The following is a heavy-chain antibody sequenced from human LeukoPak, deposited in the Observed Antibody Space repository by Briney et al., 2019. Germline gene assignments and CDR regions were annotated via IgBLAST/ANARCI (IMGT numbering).Heavy chain of an antibody. CDR3: ATPSNDIVVVVAATHDAFDI. CDR2: VDPEDGET. J-gene: IGHJ3*02. Sequence: GATVKISCKASGYTFTDYYMHWVQQAPGKGLEWMGRVDPEDGETIYAEKFQGRVTITADTSTDTAYMELSSLRSEDTAVYYCATPSNDIVVVVAATHDAFDIWGQGTMVTVSS. V-gene: IGHV1-69-2*01. CDR1: GYTFTDYY. D-gene: IGHD2-15*01.